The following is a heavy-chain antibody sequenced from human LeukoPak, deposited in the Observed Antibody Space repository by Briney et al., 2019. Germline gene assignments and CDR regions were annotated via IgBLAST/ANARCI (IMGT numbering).Heavy chain of an antibody. CDR3: ARGAFHSGSYYYMDV. CDR2: FDPEDGET. V-gene: IGHV1-24*01. Sequence: ASVKVSCKVSGYTLTELSMHWVRQAPGKGLKWMGGFDPEDGETIYAQKFQGRVTMTRNTSISTAYMELSSLRSEDTAVYYCARGAFHSGSYYYMDVWGKGTTVTISS. J-gene: IGHJ6*03. D-gene: IGHD1-26*01. CDR1: GYTLTELS.